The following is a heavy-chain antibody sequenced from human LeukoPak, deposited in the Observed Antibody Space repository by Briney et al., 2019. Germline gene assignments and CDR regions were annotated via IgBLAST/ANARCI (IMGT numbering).Heavy chain of an antibody. D-gene: IGHD3-16*02. CDR1: GGSISSYY. J-gene: IGHJ4*02. CDR2: IYYSGST. V-gene: IGHV4-59*01. CDR3: ARIHDVRYDYVWGSYRLRAYYFDY. Sequence: SETLSLTCTVSGGSISSYYWSWIRQPPGKGLEWIGYIYYSGSTNYNPSLKSRVTISVDTSKNQFSLKLRSVTAADTAVYYCARIHDVRYDYVWGSYRLRAYYFDYWGQGTLVTVSS.